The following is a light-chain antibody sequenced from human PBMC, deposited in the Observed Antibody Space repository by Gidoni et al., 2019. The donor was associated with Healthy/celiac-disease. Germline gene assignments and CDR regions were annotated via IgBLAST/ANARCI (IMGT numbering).Light chain of an antibody. CDR3: QQRYNTPWT. J-gene: IGKJ1*01. CDR2: AAS. V-gene: IGKV1-39*01. CDR1: QSISNY. Sequence: DIQMTQSSSSLSASVGDRVTITCQASQSISNYLNWYQQKPGKAPKLLIYAASSLQSGVPSRFSGSGSGTDFTLTISSLQPEDFATYYCQQRYNTPWTFGQGTKVEIK.